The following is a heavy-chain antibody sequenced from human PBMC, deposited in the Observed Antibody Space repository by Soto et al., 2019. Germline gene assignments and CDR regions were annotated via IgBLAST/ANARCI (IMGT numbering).Heavy chain of an antibody. Sequence: EVQLVESGGGLVQPGGSLRLSCAASGFTVSSNYMSWVRQAPGKGLEWVSVIYSGGSTYYADSVKGRFTISRDNSKNTLYLQMNSLRAEDTAVYYWARAPRSSGWYFDYWGQGTLVTVSS. CDR3: ARAPRSSGWYFDY. D-gene: IGHD6-19*01. CDR2: IYSGGST. CDR1: GFTVSSNY. J-gene: IGHJ4*02. V-gene: IGHV3-66*01.